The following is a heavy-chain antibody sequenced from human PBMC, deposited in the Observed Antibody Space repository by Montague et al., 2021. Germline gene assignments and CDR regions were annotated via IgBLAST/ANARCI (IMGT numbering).Heavy chain of an antibody. D-gene: IGHD3-9*01. V-gene: IGHV3-30-3*01. J-gene: IGHJ4*02. CDR1: GFTFSSYA. Sequence: SLRLSCAASGFTFSSYAMHWVRQAPGKGLEWVAVISFDGSNKYYADSVKGRFTISRDNSKITLFLQMNSLRAEDTAVYFCARVLRPFDWTRAGFDYWGQGTLVTVSS. CDR3: ARVLRPFDWTRAGFDY. CDR2: ISFDGSNK.